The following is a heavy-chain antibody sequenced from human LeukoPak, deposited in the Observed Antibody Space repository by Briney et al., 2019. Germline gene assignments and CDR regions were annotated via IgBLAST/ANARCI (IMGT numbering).Heavy chain of an antibody. CDR3: ARDFYDYGDAYDAFDI. J-gene: IGHJ3*02. V-gene: IGHV3-48*03. D-gene: IGHD4-17*01. CDR2: ISSSGSTI. CDR1: GFTFSSYE. Sequence: PGGSLRLSCAASGFTFSSYEMNWVRQAPGKGLEWVSYISSSGSTIYYADSVKGRFTISRDNAKNSLYLQMNSLRAEDTAVYYCARDFYDYGDAYDAFDIWGQGTMVTVSS.